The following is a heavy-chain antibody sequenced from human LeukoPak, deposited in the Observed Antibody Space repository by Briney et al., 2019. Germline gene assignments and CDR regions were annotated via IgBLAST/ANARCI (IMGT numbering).Heavy chain of an antibody. CDR1: GFTFSSYS. Sequence: PGGSLRLSCAASGFTFSSYSMNWVRQAPGKGLEWVSSISSSSSYIYYADSVKGRFTISRDNAKNSLYLQMNSLRAEDTAVYYCARDGRELPGAYDYWGQETLVTVSS. J-gene: IGHJ4*02. V-gene: IGHV3-21*01. CDR2: ISSSSSYI. CDR3: ARDGRELPGAYDY. D-gene: IGHD1-26*01.